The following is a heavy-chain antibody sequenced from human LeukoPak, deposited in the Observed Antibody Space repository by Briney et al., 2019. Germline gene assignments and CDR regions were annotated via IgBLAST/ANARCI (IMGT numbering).Heavy chain of an antibody. CDR3: AIVVVPAAFDY. D-gene: IGHD2-2*01. V-gene: IGHV4-39*01. Sequence: SETLSLTCTVSGGSISSSSHYWGWIRQPPGKGLEWIGSIYYSGSTYYNPSLKSRVTISVDTSKNQFSLKLSSVTAADTAVYYCAIVVVPAAFDYWGQGTLVTVSS. CDR2: IYYSGST. J-gene: IGHJ4*02. CDR1: GGSISSSSHY.